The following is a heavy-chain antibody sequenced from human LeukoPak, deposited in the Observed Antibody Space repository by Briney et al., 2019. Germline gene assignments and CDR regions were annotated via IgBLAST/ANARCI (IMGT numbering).Heavy chain of an antibody. CDR1: GYTFTSYG. J-gene: IGHJ6*02. D-gene: IGHD5-18*01. V-gene: IGHV1-18*01. CDR3: ARDHNTAIPPYYYYGMDV. CDR2: ISSYNGNT. Sequence: GASVKVSCKASGYTFTSYGISWVRQAPGQGLEWMGWISSYNGNTNYAQNLQGRVTMTTDTSTSTAYMELRSLRSDDTAVYYCARDHNTAIPPYYYYGMDVWGQGTTVTVSS.